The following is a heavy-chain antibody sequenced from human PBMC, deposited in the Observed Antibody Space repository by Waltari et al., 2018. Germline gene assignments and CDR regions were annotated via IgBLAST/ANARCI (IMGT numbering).Heavy chain of an antibody. CDR1: GGTFSSYA. V-gene: IGHV1-69*13. CDR3: ARGLEAVAGTRGQYYFDY. Sequence: QVQLVQSGAEVKKPGSSVKVSCKASGGTFSSYAISWVRQAPGQGLEWMGGIIPIFGTANYAQKFQGRVTITADESTSTAYMELSSLRSEDTAVYYCARGLEAVAGTRGQYYFDYWGQGTLVTVSS. J-gene: IGHJ4*02. D-gene: IGHD6-19*01. CDR2: IIPIFGTA.